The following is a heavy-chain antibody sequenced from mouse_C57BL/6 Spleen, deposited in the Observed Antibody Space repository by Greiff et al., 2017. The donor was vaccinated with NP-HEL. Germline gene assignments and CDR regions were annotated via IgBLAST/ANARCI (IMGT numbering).Heavy chain of an antibody. CDR2: IHPNSGST. Sequence: VQLQQPGAELVKPGASVKLSCKASGYTFTSYWMHWVKQRPGQGLEWIGMIHPNSGSTNYNEKFKSKATLTVDKSSSTAYMQLSSLTSEDSAVYYCARSHDGYSYYAMDYWGQGTSVTVSS. CDR1: GYTFTSYW. V-gene: IGHV1-64*01. CDR3: ARSHDGYSYYAMDY. J-gene: IGHJ4*01. D-gene: IGHD2-3*01.